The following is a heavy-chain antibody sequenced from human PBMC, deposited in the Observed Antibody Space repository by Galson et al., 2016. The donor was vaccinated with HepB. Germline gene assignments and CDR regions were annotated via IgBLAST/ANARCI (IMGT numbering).Heavy chain of an antibody. D-gene: IGHD6-19*01. CDR3: ARDDSGGWYGFHYGMDV. J-gene: IGHJ6*02. Sequence: ETLSLTCTVSGGSMSYYYWSWLRQPPGKGLAWIGYIYYSGSTNYNPSLKSRVTISVDASKNQFSLKLTSVTAADTAVYYCARDDSGGWYGFHYGMDVWGQGTTVTVSS. CDR2: IYYSGST. V-gene: IGHV4-59*01. CDR1: GGSMSYYY.